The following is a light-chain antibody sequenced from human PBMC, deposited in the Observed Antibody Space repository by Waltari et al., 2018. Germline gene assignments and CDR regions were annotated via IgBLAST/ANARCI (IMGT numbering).Light chain of an antibody. Sequence: DIQMTQSPPTLSASVGDRVTITCRASESISNWLAWYQQKPGKAPKLLIYQTSALESGVPSRFSGRGSGTEFTLTISSLQPVDFATYFCQLYNSDSRTFGQGTKVDIK. J-gene: IGKJ1*01. CDR1: ESISNW. CDR3: QLYNSDSRT. V-gene: IGKV1-5*03. CDR2: QTS.